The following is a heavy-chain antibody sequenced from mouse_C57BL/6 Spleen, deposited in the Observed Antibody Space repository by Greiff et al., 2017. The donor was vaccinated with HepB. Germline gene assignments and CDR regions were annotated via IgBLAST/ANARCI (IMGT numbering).Heavy chain of an antibody. CDR3: AKNGATVVDAMDY. CDR1: GFSLTSYG. J-gene: IGHJ4*01. D-gene: IGHD1-1*01. V-gene: IGHV2-5*01. CDR2: IWRGGST. Sequence: VKLMESGPGLVQPSQSLSITCTVSGFSLTSYGVYWVRQSPGKGLEWLGVIWRGGSTDYNAAFMSRLSITKDNSKSQVFFKMNSLQADDTAIYYCAKNGATVVDAMDYWGQGTSVTVSS.